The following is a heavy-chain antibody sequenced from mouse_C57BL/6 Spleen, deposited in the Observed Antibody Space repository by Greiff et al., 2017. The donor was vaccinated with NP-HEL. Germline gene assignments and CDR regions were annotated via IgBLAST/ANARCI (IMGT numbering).Heavy chain of an antibody. CDR1: GFTFSSYA. CDR2: ISDGGSYT. CDR3: ARGDYDEAWFAY. J-gene: IGHJ3*01. Sequence: EVQGVESGEGLVKPGGSLKLSCAASGFTFSSYAMSWVRQTPEKRLEWVATISDGGSYTYYPDNVKGRFTISRDNAKNNLYLQMSHLKSEDTAMYYCARGDYDEAWFAYWGQGTLVTVSA. V-gene: IGHV5-4*01. D-gene: IGHD2-4*01.